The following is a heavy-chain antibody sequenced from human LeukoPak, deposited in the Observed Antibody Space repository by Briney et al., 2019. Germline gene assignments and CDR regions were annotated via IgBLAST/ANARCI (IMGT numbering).Heavy chain of an antibody. D-gene: IGHD5-18*01. CDR1: GFTFSDYW. CDR3: AKYSLIYSYGGGFDI. J-gene: IGHJ3*02. CDR2: ISGSGGST. V-gene: IGHV3-23*01. Sequence: GGSLRLSCAASGFTFSDYWMHWVRQAPGKGLEWVSAISGSGGSTYYADSVKGRFTISRDNSKNTLYLQMNSLRAEDTAVYYCAKYSLIYSYGGGFDIWGQGTMVTVSS.